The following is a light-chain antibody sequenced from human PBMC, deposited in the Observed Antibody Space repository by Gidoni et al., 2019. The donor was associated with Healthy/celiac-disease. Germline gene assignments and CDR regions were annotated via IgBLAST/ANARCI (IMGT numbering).Light chain of an antibody. CDR2: GAS. CDR3: QQYGSSPPFT. J-gene: IGKJ3*01. CDR1: QSVNSSY. V-gene: IGKV3-20*01. Sequence: ELVLTQSPGTLSLSPGERATLSCRASQSVNSSYLAWYQQKPGQAPRLLIYGASSRATGIPDRFSGSGSGTDFTLTISRLEPEDFAVYYCQQYGSSPPFTFXPXTKVDIK.